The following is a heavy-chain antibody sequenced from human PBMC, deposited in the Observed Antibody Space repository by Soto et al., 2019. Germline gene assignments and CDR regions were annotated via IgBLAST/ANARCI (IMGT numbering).Heavy chain of an antibody. J-gene: IGHJ6*03. CDR2: INHSGST. CDR1: GGSFSGYY. Sequence: PSETLSLTCAVYGGSFSGYYWSWIRQPPGKGLEWIGEINHSGSTNYNPSLKSRVTISVDTSKNQFSLKLSSVTAADTAVYYCARGTLERRGSLYYYYYMDVWGKGTTVTVSS. CDR3: ARGTLERRGSLYYYYYMDV. V-gene: IGHV4-34*01. D-gene: IGHD1-1*01.